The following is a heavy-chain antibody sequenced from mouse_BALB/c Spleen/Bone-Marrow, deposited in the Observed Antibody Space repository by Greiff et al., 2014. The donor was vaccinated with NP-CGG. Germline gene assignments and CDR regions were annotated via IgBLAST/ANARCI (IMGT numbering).Heavy chain of an antibody. Sequence: QVQLQQSGAELVRPGVSVKISCKGSGYTFTDYAMHWVKQSHAKSLEWIGVISTYYGDASYNQKFKGKATMTVDKSSSTAYMELARLTSEVSAFYYCAREGGNFPWFAYWGQGTLVTVSA. J-gene: IGHJ3*01. CDR1: GYTFTDYA. V-gene: IGHV1S137*01. D-gene: IGHD2-1*01. CDR3: AREGGNFPWFAY. CDR2: ISTYYGDA.